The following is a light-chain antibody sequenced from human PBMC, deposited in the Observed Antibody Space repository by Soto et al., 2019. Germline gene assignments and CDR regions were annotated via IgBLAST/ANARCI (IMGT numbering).Light chain of an antibody. Sequence: QSVLTQPPSVSGAPGQRVTISCTGSSSNIGAGYDVHWYQQLPGTAPKLLIYGNSNRPSGVPDRFSGSKSGTSASLAITGLQAEDEADYSCQSYDSSLSGWGVFGGGTQLTVL. CDR2: GNS. CDR1: SSNIGAGYD. CDR3: QSYDSSLSGWGV. J-gene: IGLJ2*01. V-gene: IGLV1-40*01.